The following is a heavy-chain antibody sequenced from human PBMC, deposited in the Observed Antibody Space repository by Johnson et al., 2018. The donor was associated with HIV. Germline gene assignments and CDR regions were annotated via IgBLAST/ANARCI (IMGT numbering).Heavy chain of an antibody. CDR2: IYSGGST. CDR1: GFTFSDYY. CDR3: ARDTYTHRTTVTESAFDI. Sequence: VQLVESGGGLVKPGGSLRLSCAASGFTFSDYYMSWIRQAPGKGLEWVSVIYSGGSTYYADSVKGRFTISRDNSKNTLYLQMNSLRPEDSALYYCARDTYTHRTTVTESAFDIWGQGTMVTVSS. D-gene: IGHD4-11*01. V-gene: IGHV3-66*02. J-gene: IGHJ3*02.